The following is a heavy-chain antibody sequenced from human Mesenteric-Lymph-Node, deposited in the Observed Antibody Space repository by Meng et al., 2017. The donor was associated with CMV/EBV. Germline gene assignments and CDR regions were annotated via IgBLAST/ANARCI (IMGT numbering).Heavy chain of an antibody. V-gene: IGHV4-31*02. CDR1: GGSISSGGYY. D-gene: IGHD3-22*01. J-gene: IGHJ4*02. Sequence: LSGGSISSGGYYWSWIRQHPGKGLEWIGYIYYSGSTYYNPSLKSRVTISADTSKNQFSLKLSSVTAADAAVYYCARGTYDSSGGIDYWGQGTLVTVSS. CDR3: ARGTYDSSGGIDY. CDR2: IYYSGST.